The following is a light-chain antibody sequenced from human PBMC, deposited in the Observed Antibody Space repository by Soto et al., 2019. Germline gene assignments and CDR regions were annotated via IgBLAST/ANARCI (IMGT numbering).Light chain of an antibody. CDR3: QQCDNLPLT. CDR2: GAS. CDR1: QSVGSN. J-gene: IGKJ3*01. V-gene: IGKV3-15*01. Sequence: ERVMTQSPATLSVSPGERATLSCRASQSVGSNLAWYQQKPGQAPRLLIFGASSRATGVPARFSGSGSGTEFTLTINSLQSEDFAVYFCQQCDNLPLTFGPGTKVDIK.